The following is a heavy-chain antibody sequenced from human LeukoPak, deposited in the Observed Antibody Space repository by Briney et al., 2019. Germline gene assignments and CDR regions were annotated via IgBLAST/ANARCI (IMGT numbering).Heavy chain of an antibody. CDR1: GFTFSSYW. Sequence: GGSLRLSCAASGFTFSSYWMSWVRQAPGKGLEWVADIKQDGSEKYYVDSVKGRFTISRDNARNSLYLQMNSLRAEDTAVYYCARDSPLGTDFDYWGQGTLVTVPS. J-gene: IGHJ4*02. CDR3: ARDSPLGTDFDY. CDR2: IKQDGSEK. D-gene: IGHD1-1*01. V-gene: IGHV3-7*03.